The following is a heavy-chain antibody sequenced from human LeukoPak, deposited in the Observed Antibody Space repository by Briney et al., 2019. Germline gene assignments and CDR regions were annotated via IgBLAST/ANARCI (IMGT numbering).Heavy chain of an antibody. D-gene: IGHD6-13*01. CDR3: ARGRYSSRIGEGYWYFDL. CDR2: IYYSGST. Sequence: SETLSLTCTVSGGSISSYYWSWIRQPPGKGLEWIGYIYYSGSTNYNPSLKSRVTISVDTSKNQFSLKLSSVTAADTAVYYCARGRYSSRIGEGYWYFDLWGRGTLVTVSS. J-gene: IGHJ2*01. V-gene: IGHV4-59*01. CDR1: GGSISSYY.